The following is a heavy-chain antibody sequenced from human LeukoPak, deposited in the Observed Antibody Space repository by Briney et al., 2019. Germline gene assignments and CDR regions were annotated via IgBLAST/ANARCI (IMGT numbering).Heavy chain of an antibody. CDR2: MNPNSGNT. D-gene: IGHD3-22*01. V-gene: IGHV1-8*03. J-gene: IGHJ3*02. CDR1: GYTFTSYD. Sequence: ASVKVSCKASGYTFTSYDINWVRQATGQGLEWMGWMNPNSGNTGYAQKFQGRVTITRNTSISTAYMELSSLRSEDTAVYYCARRTYYYDSSGYYAGSKNAFDIWGQGTMVTVSS. CDR3: ARRTYYYDSSGYYAGSKNAFDI.